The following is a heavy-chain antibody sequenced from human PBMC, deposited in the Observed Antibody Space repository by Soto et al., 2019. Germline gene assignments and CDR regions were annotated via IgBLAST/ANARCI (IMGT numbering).Heavy chain of an antibody. CDR3: ARLIGNSWLDS. Sequence: QTLSLTCAISGGSVSTDTATWEWIRQSPSRGLEWLGRTYYRSKWYNDYAVSVKSRITINPDTSNNQLSLQLNSVTPDDTAVYYCARLIGNSWLDSWGQGTLVTVSS. D-gene: IGHD2-8*01. V-gene: IGHV6-1*01. J-gene: IGHJ5*01. CDR1: GGSVSTDTAT. CDR2: TYYRSKWYN.